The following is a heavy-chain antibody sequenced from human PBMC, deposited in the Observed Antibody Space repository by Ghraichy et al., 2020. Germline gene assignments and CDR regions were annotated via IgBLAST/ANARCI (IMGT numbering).Heavy chain of an antibody. CDR2: ISGDGGST. CDR3: AKDIPQYSSSWYVNYYGMDV. J-gene: IGHJ6*02. Sequence: GGSLRLSCAASGFTFDDYAMHWVRQAPGKGLEWVSLISGDGGSTYYADSVKGRFTISRDNSKNSLYLQMNSLRTEDTALYYCAKDIPQYSSSWYVNYYGMDVWGQGTTVTVSS. CDR1: GFTFDDYA. D-gene: IGHD6-13*01. V-gene: IGHV3-43*02.